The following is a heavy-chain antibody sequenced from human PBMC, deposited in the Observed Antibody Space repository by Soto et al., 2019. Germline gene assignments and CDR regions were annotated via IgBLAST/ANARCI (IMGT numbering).Heavy chain of an antibody. J-gene: IGHJ4*02. CDR3: ASGRYYYDSSGYYFDY. CDR1: CGSVSSGSYY. CDR2: IYYSGST. D-gene: IGHD3-22*01. V-gene: IGHV4-61*01. Sequence: SETLSLTCTVSCGSVSSGSYYWSWIRQPPGKGLEWIGYIYYSGSTNYNPSLKSRVTISVDTSKNQFSLKLSSVTAADTAVYYCASGRYYYDSSGYYFDYWGQGTLVTVSS.